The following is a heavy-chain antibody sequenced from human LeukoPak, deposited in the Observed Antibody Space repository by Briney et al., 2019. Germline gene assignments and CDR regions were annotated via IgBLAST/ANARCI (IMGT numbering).Heavy chain of an antibody. J-gene: IGHJ4*02. CDR2: INSDGSST. D-gene: IGHD3-3*01. V-gene: IGHV3-74*01. CDR1: GFTFSSYW. Sequence: GGSLRLSCAASGFTFSSYWMHWVRQAPGKGLVWVSRINSDGSSTSYADSVKGRFTISRDNAKNPLYLQMNSPGAEDKAVYYCARGPYDFWSGYKGTAYFDSWGQGTLVTVSS. CDR3: ARGPYDFWSGYKGTAYFDS.